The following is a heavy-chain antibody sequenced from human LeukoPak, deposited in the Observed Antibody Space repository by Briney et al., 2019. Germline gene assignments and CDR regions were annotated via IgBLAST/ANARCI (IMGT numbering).Heavy chain of an antibody. CDR2: IYYSGST. V-gene: IGHV4-39*01. D-gene: IGHD2-2*03. CDR1: GGSISSSSYY. J-gene: IGHJ4*02. CDR3: ARLDIVVVPAAISY. Sequence: SETLSLTCTVSGGSISSSSYYWGWIRQPPGKGLEWIGSIYYSGSTYYNPSLKSRVTISVDTSKNQFSLKLSSVTAADTAVYYCARLDIVVVPAAISYWGQRTLVTVSS.